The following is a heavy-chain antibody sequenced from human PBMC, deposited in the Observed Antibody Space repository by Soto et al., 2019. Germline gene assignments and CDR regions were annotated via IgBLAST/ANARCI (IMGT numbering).Heavy chain of an antibody. CDR1: GGSISYNSYY. Sequence: SETLSLTCSVSGGSISYNSYYWGWIRQPPGKGLEWVGGIFYTGTTYYSPSLKDRVTISVDTSKNSFSLNLTSVTAADTAVYFRARIVVVAPVANAWGQGTLVTVSS. V-gene: IGHV4-39*02. J-gene: IGHJ5*02. D-gene: IGHD2-2*01. CDR3: ARIVVVAPVANA. CDR2: IFYTGTT.